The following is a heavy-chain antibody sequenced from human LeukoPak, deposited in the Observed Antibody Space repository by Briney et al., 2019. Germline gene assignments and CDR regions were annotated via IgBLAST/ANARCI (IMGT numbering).Heavy chain of an antibody. CDR1: AFTFSNYN. V-gene: IGHV3-21*01. CDR2: ISSSATYI. J-gene: IGHJ4*02. Sequence: GGSLRLSCAASAFTFSNYNMIWVRQAPGKGLEWVSSISSSATYIYYADSVKGRFTISRDDAKHLLFLQMNSLRAEDTAVYYCATADLTGYYGGDYWGQGTLVTVSS. CDR3: ATADLTGYYGGDY. D-gene: IGHD3-9*01.